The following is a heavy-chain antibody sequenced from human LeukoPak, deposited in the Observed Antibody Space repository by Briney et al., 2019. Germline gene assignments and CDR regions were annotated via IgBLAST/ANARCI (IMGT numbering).Heavy chain of an antibody. V-gene: IGHV1-2*02. J-gene: IGHJ3*02. D-gene: IGHD6-19*01. CDR2: INPNSGGT. CDR1: GYTFTDYY. CDR3: ARVVDGYSSGWYGLGAFDI. Sequence: ASLKVSCKASGYTFTDYYMHWVRQAPGQGLEWMGWINPNSGGTNYAQKFQGRVTMTRDTSISTAYMELSRLRSDDTAVYYCARVVDGYSSGWYGLGAFDIWGQGTMVTVSS.